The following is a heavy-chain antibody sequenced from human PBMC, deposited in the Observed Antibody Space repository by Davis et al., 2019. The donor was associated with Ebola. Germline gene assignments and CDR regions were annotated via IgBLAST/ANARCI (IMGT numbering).Heavy chain of an antibody. CDR3: ARDGEYCTNGICSTYFDN. J-gene: IGHJ4*02. V-gene: IGHV3-23*01. Sequence: PGGSLRLSCSASGFIFSTYVMSWVRQAPGKGLEWVSTYGTSADTYYADSVKGRFTLSRDNSKNTLYLQMNSLRAEDTAVYYCARDGEYCTNGICSTYFDNWGQGTLVTVSS. D-gene: IGHD2-8*01. CDR1: GFIFSTYV. CDR2: GTSADT.